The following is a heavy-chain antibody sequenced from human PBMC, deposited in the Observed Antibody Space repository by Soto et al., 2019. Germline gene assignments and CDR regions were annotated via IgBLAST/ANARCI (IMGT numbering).Heavy chain of an antibody. D-gene: IGHD5-12*01. CDR3: SRERDGYTH. V-gene: IGHV1-69*01. CDR1: GGTFSSYA. J-gene: IGHJ4*02. Sequence: QVQLVQSGAEVKKPGSSVKVSCKASGGTFSSYAISWVRQAPGQGLEGMGGIIPIFGTANYAQKSQARFTNTADESTSTADMELSSLRSEDTAVYDCSRERDGYTHWGQGTLVTVSS. CDR2: IIPIFGTA.